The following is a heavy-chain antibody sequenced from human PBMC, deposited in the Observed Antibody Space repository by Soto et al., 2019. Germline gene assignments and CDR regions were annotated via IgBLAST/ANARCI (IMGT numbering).Heavy chain of an antibody. J-gene: IGHJ6*02. CDR2: IVPISGTA. CDR1: GGTFSSYT. D-gene: IGHD2-2*01. Sequence: SVKVSCKASGGTFSSYTISWVRQAPGQGLEWMGGIVPISGTANYAQKFQGRVTITADESTSTAYMELSSLRSEDTAVYYCARSQGSSTSLEIYYYYYGMDVWGQGTTVTVSS. V-gene: IGHV1-69*13. CDR3: ARSQGSSTSLEIYYYYYGMDV.